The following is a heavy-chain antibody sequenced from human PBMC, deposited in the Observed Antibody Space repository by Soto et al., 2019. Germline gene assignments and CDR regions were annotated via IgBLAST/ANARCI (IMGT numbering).Heavy chain of an antibody. CDR3: ARGFGYYYDSSGYFPHDAFDI. Sequence: PGGSLRLSCAASGFTFSSYAMHWVRQSPGQGLEWVAVISYDGSNKYYADSVKGRLTISRDNSKNTLYLQMNSLRAEDTAVYYCARGFGYYYDSSGYFPHDAFDIWGQGTMVTVSS. V-gene: IGHV3-30-3*01. D-gene: IGHD3-22*01. CDR1: GFTFSSYA. CDR2: ISYDGSNK. J-gene: IGHJ3*02.